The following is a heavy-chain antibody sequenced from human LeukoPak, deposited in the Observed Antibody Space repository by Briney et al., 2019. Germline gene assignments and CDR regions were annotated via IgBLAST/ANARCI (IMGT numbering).Heavy chain of an antibody. CDR1: GFTFSNYW. D-gene: IGHD2-2*01. V-gene: IGHV3-7*01. CDR3: ATYSSSNGREFQY. CDR2: IQQHGSET. Sequence: GGSLRLSCAASGFTFSNYWMSWVRQAPGKGLEWVANIQQHGSETYYGDSVKGRFTISRDNAKNSLYLQMNSLRAEDTAVYYCATYSSSNGREFQYWGQGTLVIVSS. J-gene: IGHJ1*01.